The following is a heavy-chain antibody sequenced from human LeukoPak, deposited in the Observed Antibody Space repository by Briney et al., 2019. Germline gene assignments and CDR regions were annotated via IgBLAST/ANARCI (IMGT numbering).Heavy chain of an antibody. V-gene: IGHV3-53*01. Sequence: GGSLRLSCVASGFTIDTNYMNWVRQAPGRGLEWLSVIYPGGVTKYAESVKGRFTVSRDIAKNTVYLEMNDLRAEDTALYYCAREIGYYFDSDDSRLRGRLDVWGKGTSVTVSS. CDR1: GFTIDTNY. CDR2: IYPGGVT. CDR3: AREIGYYFDSDDSRLRGRLDV. D-gene: IGHD3-22*01. J-gene: IGHJ6*04.